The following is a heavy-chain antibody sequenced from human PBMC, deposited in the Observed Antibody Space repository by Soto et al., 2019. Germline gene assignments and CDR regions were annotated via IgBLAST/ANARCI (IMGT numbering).Heavy chain of an antibody. J-gene: IGHJ3*02. Sequence: GGSLRLSCAASGFTFTSYGMHWVRQAPGKGLEWVAVISYDGSNKYYAESVKGRFTISRDNSKNTLYLQMNSLRAEDTAVYYCAKISTAMVIPRRGGSLDIWGQGTMVTVSS. CDR1: GFTFTSYG. CDR3: AKISTAMVIPRRGGSLDI. D-gene: IGHD5-18*01. V-gene: IGHV3-30*18. CDR2: ISYDGSNK.